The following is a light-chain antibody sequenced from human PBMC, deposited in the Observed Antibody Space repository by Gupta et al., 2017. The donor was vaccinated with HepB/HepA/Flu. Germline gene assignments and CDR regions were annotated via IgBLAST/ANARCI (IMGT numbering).Light chain of an antibody. CDR3: QQSYSTPLT. J-gene: IGKJ4*02. V-gene: IGKV1-39*01. CDR1: QIISSY. Sequence: DIQMTQSTSSLSASVGDRVTITCRASQIISSYLNWYQQKPGKAPKLLIYSASSLQRGVPSRFTGSGSGTDFTLTINSLQPEDFATYYCQQSYSTPLTFGGGTKVEIK. CDR2: SAS.